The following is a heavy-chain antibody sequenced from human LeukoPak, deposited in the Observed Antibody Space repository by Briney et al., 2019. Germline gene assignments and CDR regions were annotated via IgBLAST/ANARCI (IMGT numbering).Heavy chain of an antibody. CDR3: ARDGGYYFDY. CDR1: GGSISSYY. CDR2: IYYSGST. Sequence: SSETLSLTCTVPGGSISSYYWSWIRQSPGKGLEWIGYIYYSGSTNYNPSLKSRVTISVDTSKNQFSLRLTSVTAADTAVYYCARDGGYYFDYWGQGTLVTVSS. D-gene: IGHD3-16*01. J-gene: IGHJ4*02. V-gene: IGHV4-59*01.